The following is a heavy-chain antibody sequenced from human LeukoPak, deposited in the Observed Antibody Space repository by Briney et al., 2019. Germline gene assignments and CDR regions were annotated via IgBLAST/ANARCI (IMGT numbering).Heavy chain of an antibody. J-gene: IGHJ3*02. CDR2: IYYSGST. CDR1: GGSISSYY. CDR3: ARGGYSYGYGDAFDI. Sequence: SETLSLTCTVSGGSISSYYWSWIRQPPGQGLEWIGYIYYSGSTNYNPSLKSRVTISVDTSKNQFSLKLSSVTAADTAVYYCARGGYSYGYGDAFDIWGQGTMVTVSS. D-gene: IGHD5-18*01. V-gene: IGHV4-59*01.